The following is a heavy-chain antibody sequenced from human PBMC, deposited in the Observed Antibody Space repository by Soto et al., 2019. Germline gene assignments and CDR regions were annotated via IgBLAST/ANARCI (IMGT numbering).Heavy chain of an antibody. CDR3: ARMVVVVVAATSYYYYGMDV. J-gene: IGHJ6*02. Sequence: ASVKVSCKASGGTFSSYAISWVRQAPGQGLEWMGGIIPIFGTANYAQKFQGRVTITADESTSTAYTELSSLRSEDTAVYYCARMVVVVVAATSYYYYGMDVWGQGTTVTVSS. CDR2: IIPIFGTA. V-gene: IGHV1-69*13. D-gene: IGHD2-15*01. CDR1: GGTFSSYA.